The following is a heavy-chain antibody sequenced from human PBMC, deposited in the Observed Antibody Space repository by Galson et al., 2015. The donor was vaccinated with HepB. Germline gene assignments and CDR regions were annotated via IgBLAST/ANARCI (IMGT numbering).Heavy chain of an antibody. CDR1: GFTFSSYS. J-gene: IGHJ6*03. D-gene: IGHD3-3*01. V-gene: IGHV3-21*01. CDR2: ISSSSYI. CDR3: ARDPRAIFGVVIIRGYYYYYMDV. Sequence: SLRLSCAASGFTFSSYSMNWVRQAPGKGLEWVSSISSSSYIYYADSVKGRFTISRDNAKNSLYLQMNSLRAEDTAVYYCARDPRAIFGVVIIRGYYYYYMDVWGKGTTVTVSS.